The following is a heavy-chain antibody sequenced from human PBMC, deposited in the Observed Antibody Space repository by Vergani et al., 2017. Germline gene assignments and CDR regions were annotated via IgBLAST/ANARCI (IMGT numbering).Heavy chain of an antibody. CDR1: GGSISSGGYY. V-gene: IGHV4-31*03. CDR3: ARTYDSSGYYYVFFQH. J-gene: IGHJ1*01. D-gene: IGHD3-22*01. Sequence: QVQLQESGPGLVKPSQTLSLTCTVSGGSISSGGYYWSWIRQHPGKGLEWIGYIYYSGSTYYNPSLKSRVTISVDTSKNQFSLKLSSVTAADTAVYYCARTYDSSGYYYVFFQHWGQGTLVTVSS. CDR2: IYYSGST.